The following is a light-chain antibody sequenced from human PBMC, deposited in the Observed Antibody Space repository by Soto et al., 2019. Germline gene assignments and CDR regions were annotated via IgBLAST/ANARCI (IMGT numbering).Light chain of an antibody. CDR1: QGIVSW. CDR2: AAS. V-gene: IGKV1-12*01. J-gene: IGKJ1*01. Sequence: DIQMTQSPSSVSASVGDRVTITCRASQGIVSWLAWYQQKPGKAPKLLIYAASSRATGIPDRFSGSGSGTDFTLTISRLEPEDFAVYYCQQYGSSPRTFGQGTKVEIK. CDR3: QQYGSSPRT.